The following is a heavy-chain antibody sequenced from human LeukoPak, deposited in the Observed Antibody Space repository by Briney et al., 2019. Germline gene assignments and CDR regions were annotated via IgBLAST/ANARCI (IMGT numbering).Heavy chain of an antibody. D-gene: IGHD2-2*01. Sequence: ASLKVPCKASGYTFTGYSMHWVRQAPGQGLEWMGWINPNSGVTNYAQKFQGRVTMTRDTSISTAYMELSSLRSDDAAVYYCARVGVEGASCYGYWGQGTLVTVSS. V-gene: IGHV1-2*02. J-gene: IGHJ4*02. CDR3: ARVGVEGASCYGY. CDR1: GYTFTGYS. CDR2: INPNSGVT.